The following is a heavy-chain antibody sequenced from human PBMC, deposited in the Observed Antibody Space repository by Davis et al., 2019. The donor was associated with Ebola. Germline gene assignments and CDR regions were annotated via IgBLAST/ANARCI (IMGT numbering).Heavy chain of an antibody. CDR1: GFTFSSYG. CDR3: AKQWPLHDAFDI. Sequence: PGGSLRLSCAASGFTFSSYGMHWVRQAPGKGLEWVAVISYDGSNKYYADSVKGRFTISRDNSKNTLYLQMNNLRAEDTAVYYCAKQWPLHDAFDIWGQGTMVTVSS. V-gene: IGHV3-30*18. D-gene: IGHD6-19*01. J-gene: IGHJ3*02. CDR2: ISYDGSNK.